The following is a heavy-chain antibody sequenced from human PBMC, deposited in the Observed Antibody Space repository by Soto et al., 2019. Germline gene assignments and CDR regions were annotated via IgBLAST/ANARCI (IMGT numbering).Heavy chain of an antibody. J-gene: IGHJ4*02. CDR3: VYYFDSSGPYFDY. Sequence: PSETLSLTCTVSGGSISSSSYYWGWIRQPPGKGLEWIGSIYYSGSTYYNPSLKSRVTISVDTSKNQFSLKLSSVTAADTAVYYCVYYFDSSGPYFDYWGQGTLVTVSS. V-gene: IGHV4-39*01. D-gene: IGHD3-22*01. CDR2: IYYSGST. CDR1: GGSISSSSYY.